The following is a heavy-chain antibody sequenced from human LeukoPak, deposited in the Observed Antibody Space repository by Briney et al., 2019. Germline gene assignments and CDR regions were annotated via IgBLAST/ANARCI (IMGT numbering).Heavy chain of an antibody. V-gene: IGHV7-4-1*02. D-gene: IGHD6-13*01. J-gene: IGHJ4*02. CDR2: INTNTGNP. CDR1: GYTFTSYA. Sequence: SVTVSCTASGYTFTSYAMNWLRQAPAQGIEWMGWINTNTGNPTYAQGFTVRFVFSLDTSVSRAYLHISSLKAEDTAVYYCGRVPGQLVQDFDYWGQGTLVTVSS. CDR3: GRVPGQLVQDFDY.